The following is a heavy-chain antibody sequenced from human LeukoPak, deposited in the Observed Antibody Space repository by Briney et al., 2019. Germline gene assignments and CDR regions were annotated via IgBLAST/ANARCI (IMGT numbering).Heavy chain of an antibody. CDR3: ARGGIAVAGLIRLGEDY. Sequence: ASVKVSCKASGYTFTSYDINWVRQATGQGLEWMGWMNPNSGNTGYAQKFQGRVTITRNTSISTAYMELSSLRSEDMAVYYCARGGIAVAGLIRLGEDYWGQGTLVTVSS. CDR1: GYTFTSYD. J-gene: IGHJ4*02. D-gene: IGHD6-19*01. CDR2: MNPNSGNT. V-gene: IGHV1-8*03.